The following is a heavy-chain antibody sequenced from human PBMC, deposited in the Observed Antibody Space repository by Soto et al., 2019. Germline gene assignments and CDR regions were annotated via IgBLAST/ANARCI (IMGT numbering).Heavy chain of an antibody. CDR3: ASHHCRGGSCYGGDAFDI. CDR2: INSDGTST. V-gene: IGHV3-74*01. Sequence: EVQLVESGGGLVQPGGSLRLSCAASGFTINNYWMHWVRQVPGKGLVWVSRINSDGTSTTYADSVKGRFTISRDNAKNTLYLQMNSLRAEDTAVYYCASHHCRGGSCYGGDAFDIWGQGTMVTVSS. CDR1: GFTINNYW. D-gene: IGHD2-15*01. J-gene: IGHJ3*02.